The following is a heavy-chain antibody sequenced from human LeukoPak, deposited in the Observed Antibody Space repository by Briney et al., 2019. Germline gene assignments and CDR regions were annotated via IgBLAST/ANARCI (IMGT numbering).Heavy chain of an antibody. D-gene: IGHD6-6*01. V-gene: IGHV5-51*01. J-gene: IGHJ4*02. CDR1: GFPFSSYW. Sequence: GESLQISCQGSGFPFSSYWIGWVRQMPGKGLEWMGIIYPGDSDTRYSPSFQGQVTISADNSITTAYLQWSSLKASDTAMYYCARSAAARRGLYFDYWGQGTLVTISS. CDR2: IYPGDSDT. CDR3: ARSAAARRGLYFDY.